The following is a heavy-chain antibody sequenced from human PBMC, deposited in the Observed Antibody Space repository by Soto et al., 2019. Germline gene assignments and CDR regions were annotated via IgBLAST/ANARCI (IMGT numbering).Heavy chain of an antibody. CDR1: GGTFSTYS. D-gene: IGHD2-21*01. CDR3: TIGSWSGEVFDI. CDR2: IIPMLGIA. Sequence: QVQLVQSGAEVKKPGSSVKVSCKVSGGTFSTYSMFWVRQAPGQGLEWMGRIIPMLGIANHAQRFQDRVTITADKSTATAHMELSSLRSEDTALYYCTIGSWSGEVFDIWGQGTMVTVSS. V-gene: IGHV1-69*02. J-gene: IGHJ3*02.